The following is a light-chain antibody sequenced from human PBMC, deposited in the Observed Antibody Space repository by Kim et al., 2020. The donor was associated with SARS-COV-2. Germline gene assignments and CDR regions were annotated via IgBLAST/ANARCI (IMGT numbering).Light chain of an antibody. CDR3: AAWDDSLNGHMV. V-gene: IGLV1-44*01. CDR1: RANIGTNT. Sequence: QTCTISCSGRRANIGTNTVNWYQQVPGTAPGLLIFSNNQRPSGVPDRISGSKSGTSASLAINGLQSEDEADYYCAAWDDSLNGHMVFGGGTKVTVL. J-gene: IGLJ2*01. CDR2: SNN.